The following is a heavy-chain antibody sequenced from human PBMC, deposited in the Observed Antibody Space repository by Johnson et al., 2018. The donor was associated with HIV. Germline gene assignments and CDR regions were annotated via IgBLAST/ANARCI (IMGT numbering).Heavy chain of an antibody. J-gene: IGHJ3*02. CDR2: IRYDGSNK. CDR3: AREDGDSSSWAGAFDI. Sequence: QVQLVESGGGLVKPGGSLRLSCTASGFRFSSSWMHWVRQAPGKGLVWVAFIRYDGSNKYYGDSVKGRFTISRDNFKNTLYLQMNSLRAEDTAVYYCAREDGDSSSWAGAFDIWGQGTMVTVSS. V-gene: IGHV3-30*02. CDR1: GFRFSSSW. D-gene: IGHD6-13*01.